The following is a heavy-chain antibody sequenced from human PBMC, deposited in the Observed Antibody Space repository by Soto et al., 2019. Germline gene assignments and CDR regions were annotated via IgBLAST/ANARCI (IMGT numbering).Heavy chain of an antibody. Sequence: SETLSLTCTVSGGSISSGGYYWSWIRQHPGKGLEWIGYIYYSGSTYYNPYLKSRVTISVDTSKNQFSLKLSSVTAADTAVYYCARVCPLLWFGELLYYFDYWGQGTLVTVSS. V-gene: IGHV4-31*03. CDR3: ARVCPLLWFGELLYYFDY. D-gene: IGHD3-10*01. J-gene: IGHJ4*02. CDR1: GGSISSGGYY. CDR2: IYYSGST.